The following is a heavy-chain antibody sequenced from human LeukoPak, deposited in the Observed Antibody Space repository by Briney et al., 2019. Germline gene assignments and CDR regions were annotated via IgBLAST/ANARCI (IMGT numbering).Heavy chain of an antibody. CDR2: IYHRGST. D-gene: IGHD3-22*01. CDR1: GGSFSGYS. V-gene: IGHV4-30-2*01. Sequence: SETLSLTCAVYGGSFSGYSWSWIRQPPGKGLEWIGYIYHRGSTYYNPSLKSRVTISVDRSKNQFSLKLSSVTAADTAVYYCARVPHYYDSSGYYYVSYFDYWGQGTLVTVSS. J-gene: IGHJ4*02. CDR3: ARVPHYYDSSGYYYVSYFDY.